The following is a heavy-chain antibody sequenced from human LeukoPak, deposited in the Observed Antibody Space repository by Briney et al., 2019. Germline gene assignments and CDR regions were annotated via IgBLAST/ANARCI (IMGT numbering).Heavy chain of an antibody. J-gene: IGHJ4*02. CDR1: GFTFSSYA. CDR3: ARDFKRGYSSSSLFDY. CDR2: ISYDGSNK. Sequence: GGSLTLSCAASGFTFSSYAMHWVRQAPGKGREGVAVISYDGSNKYYADSVKGRFTISRDNSKNTLYLQMNSLRAEDTAVYYCARDFKRGYSSSSLFDYWGQGTLVTVSS. V-gene: IGHV3-30-3*01. D-gene: IGHD6-6*01.